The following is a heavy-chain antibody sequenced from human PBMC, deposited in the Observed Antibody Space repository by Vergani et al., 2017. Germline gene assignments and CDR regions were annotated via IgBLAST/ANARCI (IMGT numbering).Heavy chain of an antibody. D-gene: IGHD6-19*01. J-gene: IGHJ5*02. Sequence: QLQLQESGPGLVKPSATLSLTCSVSGASIRSSNYYWGWTRQPPGKGLEWIVSIYYSGSTYYNPSLKGRVTISVDTSKNQFSLKLSSVTAADTAVYFCARHSTVEWLVKLGWIDPWGQGILVTVSS. CDR2: IYYSGST. CDR3: ARHSTVEWLVKLGWIDP. CDR1: GASIRSSNYY. V-gene: IGHV4-39*01.